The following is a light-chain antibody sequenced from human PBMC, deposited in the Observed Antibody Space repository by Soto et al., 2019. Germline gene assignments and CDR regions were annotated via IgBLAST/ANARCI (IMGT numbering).Light chain of an antibody. J-gene: IGLJ1*01. CDR1: ISDVGSSGP. CDR3: CSYVGARTYV. V-gene: IGLV2-23*01. CDR2: EGS. Sequence: QSALTQPASVSGSPGQSITISCSGSISDVGSSGPVSWYQHHPGQVPKLIIYEGSRRPSGVSSRFSGSKTGNTASLIITGLQAEDEANYYCCSYVGARTYVFGTGTKVTVL.